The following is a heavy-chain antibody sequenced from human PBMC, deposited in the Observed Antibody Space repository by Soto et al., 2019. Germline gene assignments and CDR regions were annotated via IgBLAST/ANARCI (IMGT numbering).Heavy chain of an antibody. CDR3: VKWHTSNFDSLPFTGFDF. J-gene: IGHJ4*02. D-gene: IGHD3-22*01. Sequence: GGSLRLSCVGSGFTFSDSVMAWVRRAPGKGLEWLSVMSGDGRTRYALSVTGRFTISRDNSKNTLYLQMRSLRAEDAAAYYCVKWHTSNFDSLPFTGFDFWGQGTQVTVSS. V-gene: IGHV3-23*01. CDR1: GFTFSDSV. CDR2: MSGDGRT.